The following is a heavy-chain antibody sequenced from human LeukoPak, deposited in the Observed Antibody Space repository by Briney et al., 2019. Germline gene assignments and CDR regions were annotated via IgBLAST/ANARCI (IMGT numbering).Heavy chain of an antibody. CDR3: ARVHAGIAVAASPYYYYYYMDV. D-gene: IGHD6-19*01. V-gene: IGHV4-61*02. CDR1: GGSISSGSYY. CDR2: IYTSGST. J-gene: IGHJ6*03. Sequence: SETLSLTCTVSGGSISSGSYYWSWIRQPAGKGLEWIGRIYTSGSTNYNPSLKSRVTISLDMSKNQISLKLSSVTAADTAVYYCARVHAGIAVAASPYYYYYYMDVWGKGTTVTVSS.